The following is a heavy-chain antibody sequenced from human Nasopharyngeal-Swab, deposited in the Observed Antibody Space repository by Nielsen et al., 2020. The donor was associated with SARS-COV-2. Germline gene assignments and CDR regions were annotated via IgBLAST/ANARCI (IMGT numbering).Heavy chain of an antibody. CDR1: GYTFTSYG. D-gene: IGHD5-18*01. V-gene: IGHV1-18*01. Sequence: ASVKVSCKASGYTFTSYGISWVRQAPGQGLEWMGWISAYNGNINYAQKLQGRVTMTTDTSTSTAYMELRSLRSDDTAVYYCATSSDTAMDYYYYGMDVWGQGTTVTVSS. CDR2: ISAYNGNI. J-gene: IGHJ6*02. CDR3: ATSSDTAMDYYYYGMDV.